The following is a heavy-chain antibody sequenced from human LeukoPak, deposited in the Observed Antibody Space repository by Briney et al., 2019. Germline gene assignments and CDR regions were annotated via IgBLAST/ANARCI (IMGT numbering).Heavy chain of an antibody. J-gene: IGHJ4*02. CDR2: IKSKTDGGTT. CDR3: TTVGRYFDWLSLIDY. CDR1: GFTFSNAW. D-gene: IGHD3-9*01. Sequence: GGSLRLSCAASGFTFSNAWMSWVRQAPGKELEWVGRIKSKTDGGTTDYAAPVKGRFTISRDDSKNTLYLQMNSLKTEDTAVYYCTTVGRYFDWLSLIDYWGQGTLVTVSS. V-gene: IGHV3-15*01.